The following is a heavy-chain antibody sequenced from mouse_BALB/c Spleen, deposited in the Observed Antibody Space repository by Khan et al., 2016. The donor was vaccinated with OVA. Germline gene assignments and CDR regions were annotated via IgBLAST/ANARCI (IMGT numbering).Heavy chain of an antibody. J-gene: IGHJ2*01. CDR3: ARDYYGRGYFDY. Sequence: EVQLQESGPGLVKPSQSLSLTCSVTGYSITSGYYWNWIRQFPGNKLEWMGYISYDGSNNYNPSLKNRISITRDTSKNQFFLKLNSVTTEDTATYCCARDYYGRGYFDYWGQGTTLTVSS. D-gene: IGHD1-1*01. V-gene: IGHV3-6*02. CDR2: ISYDGSN. CDR1: GYSITSGYY.